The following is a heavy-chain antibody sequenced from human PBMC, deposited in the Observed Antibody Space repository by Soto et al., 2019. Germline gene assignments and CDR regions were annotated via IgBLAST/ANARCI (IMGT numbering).Heavy chain of an antibody. CDR1: GGSITRYY. Sequence: SETLSVTCPVCGGSITRYYWSWIRQPPGKGLEWIGYIYYSGSTNYNPSLKSRVTISVDTSKNQLSLKLTSVTAADTALYYCARDHQSGNSWSFDYWGQGILVTVSS. J-gene: IGHJ4*02. D-gene: IGHD5-18*01. CDR3: ARDHQSGNSWSFDY. V-gene: IGHV4-59*12. CDR2: IYYSGST.